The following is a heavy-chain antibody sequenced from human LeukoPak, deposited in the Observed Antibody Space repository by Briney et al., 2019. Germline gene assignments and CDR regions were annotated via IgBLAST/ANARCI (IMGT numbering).Heavy chain of an antibody. D-gene: IGHD1-26*01. CDR2: INPSGGST. CDR1: GYTFTSYY. V-gene: IGHV1-46*01. CDR3: ARDAYIIVGATTTEFDY. Sequence: ASVKVSCKASGYTFTSYYMHWVRQAPGQGLEWMGIINPSGGSTSYAQKFQGRVTMTRDTSISTAYMELSRLRSDDTAVYYCARDAYIIVGATTTEFDYWGQGTLVTVSS. J-gene: IGHJ4*02.